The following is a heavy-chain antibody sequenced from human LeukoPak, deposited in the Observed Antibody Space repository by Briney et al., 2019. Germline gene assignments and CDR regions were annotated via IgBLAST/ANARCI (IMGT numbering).Heavy chain of an antibody. J-gene: IGHJ6*02. Sequence: GGSLRLSCTTSGFTFGDYAMSWVRQAPGKGREWVGFIRSKAYGGTIEYAASVKGRFTTSRDDSKSIAYLQINSLKIQDTALYYCTRGPIQLWIHNAMDVWGQGTTVTVSS. V-gene: IGHV3-49*04. CDR2: IRSKAYGGTI. CDR1: GFTFGDYA. CDR3: TRGPIQLWIHNAMDV. D-gene: IGHD5-18*01.